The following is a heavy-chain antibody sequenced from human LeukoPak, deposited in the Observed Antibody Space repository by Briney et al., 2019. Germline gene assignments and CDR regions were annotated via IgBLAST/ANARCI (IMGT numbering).Heavy chain of an antibody. Sequence: PGGSLRLSCAASGFTLSSYSMTWVRQAPGKGLEWVSSISNSSSYIYYADSVKGRFTISRDNAKNSLYLQMSSLRAEDTAVYYCARVSTGYSYDFDYWGQGTLVTVSS. D-gene: IGHD5-18*01. CDR1: GFTLSSYS. CDR2: ISNSSSYI. J-gene: IGHJ4*02. V-gene: IGHV3-21*01. CDR3: ARVSTGYSYDFDY.